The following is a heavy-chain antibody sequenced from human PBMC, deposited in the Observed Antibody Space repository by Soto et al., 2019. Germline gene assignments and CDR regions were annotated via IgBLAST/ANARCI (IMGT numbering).Heavy chain of an antibody. CDR3: AKDYYDSSGYLPVFDY. CDR1: GFTFSSYA. D-gene: IGHD3-22*01. Sequence: EVQLLESGGGLVQPWGSLRLSCAASGFTFSSYAMSWVRQAPGKGLEWVSAISGSGGSTYYADSVKGRFTISRDNSKNTLYLQMNSVRAEDTAVYYCAKDYYDSSGYLPVFDYWGQGTLVTVSS. J-gene: IGHJ4*02. CDR2: ISGSGGST. V-gene: IGHV3-23*01.